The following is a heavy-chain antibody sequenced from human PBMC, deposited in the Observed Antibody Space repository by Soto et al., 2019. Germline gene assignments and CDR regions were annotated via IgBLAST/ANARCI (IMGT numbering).Heavy chain of an antibody. J-gene: IGHJ6*02. CDR1: GGSISSYY. V-gene: IGHV4-59*01. Sequence: SETLSLTCTVSGGSISSYYWSWIRQPPGKGLEWIGYFYYSGSTNYNPSLKSRVTISVDTSKKQFSLKLSSVTAADTAVYYCAREGVSSTWYYYYAMDVWGQGTTVTVSS. CDR3: AREGVSSTWYYYYAMDV. CDR2: FYYSGST. D-gene: IGHD6-13*01.